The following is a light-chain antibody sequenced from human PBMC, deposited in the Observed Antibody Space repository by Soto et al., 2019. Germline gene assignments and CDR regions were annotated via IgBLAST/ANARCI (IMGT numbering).Light chain of an antibody. Sequence: NVLTQSPGTLSLSPGERATLSCRASQSVIADYLAWCQQKPGQAPRLLIYGASSRATGIPDRFSGSGSGTDFTLTISRLEAEDSAVYYCQQYGSSPQTFGQGTQVEI. CDR1: QSVIADY. J-gene: IGKJ1*01. V-gene: IGKV3-20*01. CDR3: QQYGSSPQT. CDR2: GAS.